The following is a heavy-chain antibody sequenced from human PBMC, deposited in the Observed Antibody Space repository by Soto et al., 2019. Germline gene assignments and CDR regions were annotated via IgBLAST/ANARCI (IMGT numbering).Heavy chain of an antibody. CDR3: DRGAGYSSSWYDFDY. CDR2: INHSGST. D-gene: IGHD6-13*01. CDR1: GGSFSGYY. V-gene: IGHV4-34*01. J-gene: IGHJ4*02. Sequence: PSETLSLTCAVYGGSFSGYYWSWIRQPPGKGLEWIGEINHSGSTNYNPSLKSRVTISVDTSKNQFSLKLSSVTAADTAVYYCDRGAGYSSSWYDFDYWGQGTLVPVSS.